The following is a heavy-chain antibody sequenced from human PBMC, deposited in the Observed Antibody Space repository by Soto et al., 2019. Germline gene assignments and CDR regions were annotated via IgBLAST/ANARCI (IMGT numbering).Heavy chain of an antibody. CDR3: ARAPYDSSGYRYFDY. Sequence: GGSLRLSCAASGFTVSSNYMSWVRQAPGKGLEWVSVIYSGGSTYYADSVKGRFTISRDNSKNTLYLQVNSLRAEDTAVYYCARAPYDSSGYRYFDYWGQGTLVTVSS. V-gene: IGHV3-53*01. J-gene: IGHJ4*02. CDR2: IYSGGST. D-gene: IGHD3-22*01. CDR1: GFTVSSNY.